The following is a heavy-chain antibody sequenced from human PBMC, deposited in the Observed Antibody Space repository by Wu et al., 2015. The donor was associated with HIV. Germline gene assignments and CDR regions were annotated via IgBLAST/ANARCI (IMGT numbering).Heavy chain of an antibody. CDR3: ARDRYYYDSSGYDWFDP. CDR1: GYTFTSYG. CDR2: ISAYNGNT. J-gene: IGHJ5*02. Sequence: QVQLVQSGAEVKKPGASVKVSCKASGYTFTSYGISWVRQAPGQGLEWMGWISAYNGNTNYAQKLQGRVTMTTDTSTSTAYMELRSLRSDDTAVYYCARDRYYYDSSGYDWFDPWGQGTLVTVSS. D-gene: IGHD3-22*01. V-gene: IGHV1-18*01.